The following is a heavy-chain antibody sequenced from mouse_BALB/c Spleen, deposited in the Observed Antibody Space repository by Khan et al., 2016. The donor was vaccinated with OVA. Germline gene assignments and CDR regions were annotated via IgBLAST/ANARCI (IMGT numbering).Heavy chain of an antibody. CDR3: ARIKKIVATYFDY. D-gene: IGHD1-1*01. Sequence: QVQLQQPGAELVKAGASVKMSCKASGYTFTSYWMHWVKQRLGQGLAWFAETNPTNGRTYYNEKFTSKATLTVDKSSSTAYMLLSGPTFEDSAVYYCARIKKIVATYFDYWGQGTTLTVSS. CDR2: TNPTNGRT. J-gene: IGHJ2*01. V-gene: IGHV1S81*02. CDR1: GYTFTSYW.